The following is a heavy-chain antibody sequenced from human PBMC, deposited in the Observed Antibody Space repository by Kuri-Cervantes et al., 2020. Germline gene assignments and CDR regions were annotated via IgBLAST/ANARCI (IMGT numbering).Heavy chain of an antibody. Sequence: GGSLRLSCAASGFTFSSYAMSWVRQAPGKGLEWVAIIYYDASNKYYADSVKGRFTISRDNSKNTLYLQMNSLRAEDTAVCYCARILTDAFDIWGQGTMVTVSS. CDR1: GFTFSSYA. D-gene: IGHD2-8*02. CDR3: ARILTDAFDI. CDR2: IYYDASNK. V-gene: IGHV3-30*03. J-gene: IGHJ3*02.